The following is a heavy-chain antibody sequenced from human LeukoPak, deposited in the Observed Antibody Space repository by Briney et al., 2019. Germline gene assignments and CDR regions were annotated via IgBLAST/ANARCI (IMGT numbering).Heavy chain of an antibody. CDR3: ARATGTWGHDGFHM. J-gene: IGHJ3*02. Sequence: ASVKVSCTAYGYTFTSYGFSWVRPAPGQGLERVGWISGYSGNTHYAQRLQGRVTMTTDTSTTTSYMELRSLRSDDTAVYYCARATGTWGHDGFHMWGQGTMVTVSS. CDR1: GYTFTSYG. D-gene: IGHD3-16*01. V-gene: IGHV1-18*01. CDR2: ISGYSGNT.